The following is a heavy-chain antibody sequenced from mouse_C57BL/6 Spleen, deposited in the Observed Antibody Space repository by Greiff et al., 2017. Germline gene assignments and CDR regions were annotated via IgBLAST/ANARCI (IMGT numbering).Heavy chain of an antibody. V-gene: IGHV14-4*01. Sequence: VQLQQSGAELVRPGASVKLSCTASGFNIKDDYMHWVKQRPEQGLEWIGWIDPENGDTEYASKFQGKATITADTSSNTAYLQLSSLTSEDTAVYYFTPSTMITTWVAYWRQGTLVTVSA. CDR3: TPSTMITTWVAY. J-gene: IGHJ3*01. CDR1: GFNIKDDY. D-gene: IGHD2-4*01. CDR2: IDPENGDT.